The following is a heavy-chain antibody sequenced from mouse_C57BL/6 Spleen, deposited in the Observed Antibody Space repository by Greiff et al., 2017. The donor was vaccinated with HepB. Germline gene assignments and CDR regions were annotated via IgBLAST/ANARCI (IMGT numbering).Heavy chain of an antibody. V-gene: IGHV5-16*01. D-gene: IGHD1-1*01. CDR1: GFTFSDYY. CDR2: INYDGSST. J-gene: IGHJ1*03. CDR3: ARGGYGSRGYFDV. Sequence: EVKLMESEGGLVQPGSSMKLSCTASGFTFSDYYMAWVRQVPEKGLEWVANINYDGSSTYYLDSLKSRFIISRDNAKNILYLQMSSLKSEDTATYYCARGGYGSRGYFDVWGTGTTVTVSS.